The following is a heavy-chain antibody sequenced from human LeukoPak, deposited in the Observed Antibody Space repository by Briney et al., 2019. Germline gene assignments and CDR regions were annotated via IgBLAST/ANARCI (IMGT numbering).Heavy chain of an antibody. V-gene: IGHV5-51*01. CDR2: INPRDSDT. CDR3: ARDFYFGQFMQWFRETLLDP. J-gene: IGHJ5*02. CDR1: GYIITNYY. Sequence: GESLLISCKGSGYIITNYYIGWGRHLPREGLEWMGIINPRDSDTRYSPSFQGQVTISSDNSINTAYLQWSSLKASDTAMHYCARDFYFGQFMQWFRETLLDPWGQGTLITVSS. D-gene: IGHD3-3*01.